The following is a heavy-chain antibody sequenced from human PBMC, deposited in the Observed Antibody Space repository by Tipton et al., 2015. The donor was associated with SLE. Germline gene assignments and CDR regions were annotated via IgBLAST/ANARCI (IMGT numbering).Heavy chain of an antibody. CDR1: GGSISSSNYP. D-gene: IGHD1-26*01. Sequence: LRLSCAVSGGSISSSNYPWSWIRKPAGKGLEWIGYIYYSGSTYYNPSLKSRVTISVDTSKNQFSLKLSSVTAADTAVYYCAREGVRRGATGAFDIWGQGTTVTVSS. V-gene: IGHV4-30-4*07. J-gene: IGHJ3*02. CDR3: AREGVRRGATGAFDI. CDR2: IYYSGST.